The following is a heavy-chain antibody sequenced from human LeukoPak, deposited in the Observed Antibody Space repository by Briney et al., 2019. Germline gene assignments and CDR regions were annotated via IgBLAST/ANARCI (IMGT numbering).Heavy chain of an antibody. D-gene: IGHD3-22*01. J-gene: IGHJ4*02. CDR2: ISSRSSPI. CDR1: GFTFSDYY. CDR3: ARDRPYYYDSSGYALLDY. V-gene: IGHV3-11*04. Sequence: PGGSLRLSCAASGFTFSDYYMSWIRQAPGKGLEWVSYISSRSSPIYYADSVKGRFTISRDNARNSLYLQMNSLRAEDTAVYYCARDRPYYYDSSGYALLDYWGQGTLVTVSS.